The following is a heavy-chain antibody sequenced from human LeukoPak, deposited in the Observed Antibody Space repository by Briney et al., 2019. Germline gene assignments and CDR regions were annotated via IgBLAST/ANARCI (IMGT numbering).Heavy chain of an antibody. CDR1: GFTFSSYG. D-gene: IGHD3-16*01. CDR2: ISYDGSNK. V-gene: IGHV3-30*18. Sequence: GRSLRLSCAASGFTFSSYGMHWVRQAPGKGLEWVAVISYDGSNKYYADSVKGRFTISRDNSKNTLYLQRNSLRAEDTAVYYCAKDGGLYGERVYWGQGTLVTVSS. CDR3: AKDGGLYGERVY. J-gene: IGHJ4*02.